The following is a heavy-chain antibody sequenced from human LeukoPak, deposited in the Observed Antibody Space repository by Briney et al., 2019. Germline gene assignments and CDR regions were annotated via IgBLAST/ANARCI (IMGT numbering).Heavy chain of an antibody. CDR1: GGSISSYY. CDR2: IYYSGST. Sequence: PSETLSLTCTVSGGSISSYYWSWIRQPPGKGLEWIGYIYYSGSTNYNPSLKSRVTISVDTSKNQFSLKLSSVTAADTAVYYCARGPSLPFDYWGQGTLVTVSS. V-gene: IGHV4-59*12. CDR3: ARGPSLPFDY. J-gene: IGHJ4*02.